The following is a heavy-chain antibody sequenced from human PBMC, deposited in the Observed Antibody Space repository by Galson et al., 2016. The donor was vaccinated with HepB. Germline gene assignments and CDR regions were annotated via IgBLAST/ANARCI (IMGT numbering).Heavy chain of an antibody. D-gene: IGHD3-9*01. CDR3: TTDLTGNHPLY. J-gene: IGHJ4*02. CDR1: GFSVTDYY. CDR2: IRKRANTDT. Sequence: SLRLSCAASGFSVTDYYVDWVRQAQGKGLEWVGRIRKRANTDTYAASVKGRFTISIDDSKNSLFLQMNSLQTVDTAVYYCTTDLTGNHPLYWGQGTLVTVSS. V-gene: IGHV3-72*01.